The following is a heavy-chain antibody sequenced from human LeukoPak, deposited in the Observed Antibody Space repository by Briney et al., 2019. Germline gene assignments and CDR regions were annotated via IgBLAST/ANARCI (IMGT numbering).Heavy chain of an antibody. V-gene: IGHV4-30-4*08. D-gene: IGHD6-19*01. Sequence: SETLSLTCTVSGGSISSGDCNWSWIRQPPGKGLEWIGYIYYSGNTYYNPSLKSRVTISVDTSKNQFSLKLSSVTAADTAVYYCARDLVAVAGTRSDAFDIWGQGTMVTVSS. CDR3: ARDLVAVAGTRSDAFDI. CDR2: IYYSGNT. CDR1: GGSISSGDCN. J-gene: IGHJ3*02.